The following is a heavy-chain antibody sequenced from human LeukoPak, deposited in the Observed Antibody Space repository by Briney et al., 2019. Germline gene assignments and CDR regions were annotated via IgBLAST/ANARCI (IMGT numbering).Heavy chain of an antibody. CDR2: INPNSGVT. Sequence: ASVKVSCKASGYTFTDYYMHWVRQAPGQGLEWMGWINPNSGVTTFAQKFQGRVTMTRDTSISTAYMEVSGLRYDDTAVYYCARSVWWIQLWSNGLGFDYWGQGTLVTVSS. J-gene: IGHJ4*02. CDR1: GYTFTDYY. D-gene: IGHD5-18*01. CDR3: ARSVWWIQLWSNGLGFDY. V-gene: IGHV1-2*02.